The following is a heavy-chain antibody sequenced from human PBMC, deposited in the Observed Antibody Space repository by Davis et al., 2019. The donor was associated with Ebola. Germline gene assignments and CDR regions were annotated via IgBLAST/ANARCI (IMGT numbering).Heavy chain of an antibody. Sequence: ASVKVSCKASGGTFSSYAISWVRQAPGQGLEWMGWISAYNGNTNYAQKLQGRVTMTRNTSISTAYMELSSLRSEDTAVYYCARDSNYAYYYYGMDVWGQGTTVTVSS. D-gene: IGHD4-11*01. CDR2: ISAYNGNT. J-gene: IGHJ6*02. CDR3: ARDSNYAYYYYGMDV. CDR1: GGTFSSYA. V-gene: IGHV1-18*01.